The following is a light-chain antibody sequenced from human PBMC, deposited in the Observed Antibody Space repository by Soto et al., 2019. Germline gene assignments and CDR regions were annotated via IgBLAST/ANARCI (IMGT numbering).Light chain of an antibody. J-gene: IGLJ2*01. CDR3: ETWDSNTRV. CDR1: SGHSSYI. Sequence: QPVLTQSSSASASLGSSVKLTCTLSSGHSSYIIAWHQQQPGKAPRYLMKLEGSGSYNKGSGVPDRFSGSSSGADRYLTISNLQFXDEADYYCETWDSNTRVFGGGTKL. V-gene: IGLV4-60*02. CDR2: LEGSGSY.